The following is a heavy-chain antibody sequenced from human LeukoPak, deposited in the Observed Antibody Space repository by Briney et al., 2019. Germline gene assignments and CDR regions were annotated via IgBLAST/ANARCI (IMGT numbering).Heavy chain of an antibody. D-gene: IGHD3-22*01. CDR2: IRSKAHGGTI. CDR1: GFTFGDYA. V-gene: IGHV3-49*04. J-gene: IGHJ4*02. CDR3: TRDLGYYYDSSGYHLGY. Sequence: GGSLRRSCTASGFTFGDYAMSWVRQAPGKGLEWVGFIRSKAHGGTIEYAASVKGRFTISRDDSKSIAYLQMSSLKSEDTAVYYCTRDLGYYYDSSGYHLGYWGQGTLVTVSS.